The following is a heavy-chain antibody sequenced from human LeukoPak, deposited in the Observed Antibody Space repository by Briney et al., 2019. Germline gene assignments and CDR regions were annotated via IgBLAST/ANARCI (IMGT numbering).Heavy chain of an antibody. Sequence: PGGSLRLSCAASGFTFSSYGMHWVRQAPGKGLEWVAFIRYDGSNKYYADSVKGRFTISRDNSKNTLYLQMNSLRAEDTAVYYCAKDRRYSSGWYNFDYWGQGALVTVSS. CDR2: IRYDGSNK. D-gene: IGHD6-19*01. J-gene: IGHJ4*02. CDR3: AKDRRYSSGWYNFDY. V-gene: IGHV3-30*02. CDR1: GFTFSSYG.